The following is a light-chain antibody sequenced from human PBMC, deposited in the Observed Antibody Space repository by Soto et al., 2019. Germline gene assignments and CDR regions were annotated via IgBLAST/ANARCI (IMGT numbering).Light chain of an antibody. J-gene: IGKJ2*01. CDR1: QSVSSTY. CDR3: QLYDNSLYT. CDR2: GAS. V-gene: IGKV3-20*01. Sequence: EIVLTQSPGTLSLSPGERATLSCRASQSVSSTYLAWYQQKPGQAPRLLIYGASTMATGIPDRFSGSGSGTDFTLTISRLEPEDFAVYYCQLYDNSLYTFGQGTNMEIK.